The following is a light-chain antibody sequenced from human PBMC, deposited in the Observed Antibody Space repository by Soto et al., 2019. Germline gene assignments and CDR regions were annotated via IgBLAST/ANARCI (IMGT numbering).Light chain of an antibody. CDR1: QSVRSF. CDR3: QQRSQTRAEGT. V-gene: IGKV3-11*02. CDR2: DAS. J-gene: IGKJ3*01. Sequence: EIVLTQSPATLSLSLGESGTLSCRASQSVRSFLAWYQQKPGLPPRLLIYDASTRATGIPARFTSSGSGRDFTHTIGNFHPEDFAVDYCQQRSQTRAEGTFGPGTRVDIK.